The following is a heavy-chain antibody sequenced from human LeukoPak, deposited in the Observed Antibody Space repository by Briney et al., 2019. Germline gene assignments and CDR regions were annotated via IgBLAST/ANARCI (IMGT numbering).Heavy chain of an antibody. V-gene: IGHV4-39*01. CDR2: IYYSGST. Sequence: NSSETLSLTCTVSGGSISSSSYYWGWIRQPPGKGLEWIGSIYYSGSTYYNPSLKSRVTISVDTSKNQFSLKLSSVTAADTAVYYCARQQGYSVSYYADYWGQGTLVTVSS. CDR3: ARQQGYSVSYYADY. D-gene: IGHD1-26*01. CDR1: GGSISSSSYY. J-gene: IGHJ4*02.